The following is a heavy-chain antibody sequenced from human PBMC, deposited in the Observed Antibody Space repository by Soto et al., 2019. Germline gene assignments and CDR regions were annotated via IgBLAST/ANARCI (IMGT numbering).Heavy chain of an antibody. CDR2: ASHTGGT. Sequence: QVQVQQWGAGLLKFSETLSPTCAVNGGSFSGWHWNWIRQPPGKGLEWIGEASHTGGTNYNPSLESRVTISVDRSRNQLSLKLTSVSAADTAVYYCARSRNLDVWGPGTTVIVSS. CDR3: ARSRNLDV. CDR1: GGSFSGWH. J-gene: IGHJ6*02. V-gene: IGHV4-34*01. D-gene: IGHD1-1*01.